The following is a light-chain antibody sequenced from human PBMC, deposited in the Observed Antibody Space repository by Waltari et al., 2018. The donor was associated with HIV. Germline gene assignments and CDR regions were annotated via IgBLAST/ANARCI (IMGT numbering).Light chain of an antibody. CDR3: QVWDSTTDHVL. Sequence: SSLLTQTPSVSVAPGKTARVTCGGNNIERKSVNWYQQKPGQAPLLVIYYDTDRPSGIPERFSGSNSGNTATLTISRVGDGDEADYYCQVWDSTTDHVLFGGGTRLTVL. CDR1: NIERKS. CDR2: YDT. V-gene: IGLV3-21*04. J-gene: IGLJ2*01.